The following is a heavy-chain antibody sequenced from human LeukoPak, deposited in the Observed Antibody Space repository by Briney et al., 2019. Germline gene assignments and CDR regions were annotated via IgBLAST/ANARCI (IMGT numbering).Heavy chain of an antibody. D-gene: IGHD2-2*02. V-gene: IGHV4-39*01. Sequence: SETLSLTCTVSGGSISSSSYYWGWIRQPPGKGLEWIGSIYYSGSTYYNPSLKSRVTISVDTSKNQFSLKLSSVTAADTAVYYCARADRVVVVPAAIGYYYGMDVWGQGTTVTVSS. CDR2: IYYSGST. CDR1: GGSISSSSYY. J-gene: IGHJ6*02. CDR3: ARADRVVVVPAAIGYYYGMDV.